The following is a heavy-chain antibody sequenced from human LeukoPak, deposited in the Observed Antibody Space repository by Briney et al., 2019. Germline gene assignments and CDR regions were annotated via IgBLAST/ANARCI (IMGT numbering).Heavy chain of an antibody. Sequence: PGGSLRLSCAASGFIFNNYWMTWVRQAPGKGLQWVANIKQDGSEQYYVGSVMGRFTISRDNANNSLYLQMNSLRPEDTAVFYCARRREGSVYSSKPLDYGGQGPRATVPS. D-gene: IGHD3-22*01. CDR2: IKQDGSEQ. V-gene: IGHV3-7*01. CDR3: ARRREGSVYSSKPLDY. CDR1: GFIFNNYW. J-gene: IGHJ4*02.